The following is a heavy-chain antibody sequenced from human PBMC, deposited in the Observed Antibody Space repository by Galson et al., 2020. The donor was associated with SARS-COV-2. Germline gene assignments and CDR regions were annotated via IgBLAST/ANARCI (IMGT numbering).Heavy chain of an antibody. V-gene: IGHV4-34*01. Sequence: SETLSLTCAVYGGSFRGYYWSWIRQSPGKGLEWIGRINHSGSTNYNPPLKSRVTISVDTSKNQFSLKVNAVTAADTGLYYCARGGGGMSRWLRNSQLHAFDFWGQGTMVIVSS. J-gene: IGHJ3*01. CDR2: INHSGST. D-gene: IGHD5-12*01. CDR3: ARGGGGMSRWLRNSQLHAFDF. CDR1: GGSFRGYY.